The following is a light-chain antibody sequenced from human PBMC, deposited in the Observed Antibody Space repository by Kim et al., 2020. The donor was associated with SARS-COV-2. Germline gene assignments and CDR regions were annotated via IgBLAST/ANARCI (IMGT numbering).Light chain of an antibody. J-gene: IGLJ3*02. Sequence: ELTQPPSASGTPGQRVTISCSGSTSDIGSNYVYWYQQLPGTAPKLLIYRNNQRPSGVPDRFSVSKSGTSASLAISGLRSDDEADYYCATWDDSLNGPVFGGGTKLTVL. CDR2: RNN. CDR3: ATWDDSLNGPV. V-gene: IGLV1-47*01. CDR1: TSDIGSNY.